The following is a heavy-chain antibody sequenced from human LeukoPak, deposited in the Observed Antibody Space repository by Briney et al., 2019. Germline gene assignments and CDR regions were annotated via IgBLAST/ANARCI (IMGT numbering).Heavy chain of an antibody. CDR2: IWYDGSNK. V-gene: IGHV3-33*08. CDR3: ARAFGVQSNDY. D-gene: IGHD3-10*01. CDR1: GFTFSNHW. J-gene: IGHJ4*02. Sequence: GGSLRLSCVASGFTFSNHWMHWVRQAPGKGLEWVAVIWYDGSNKYYADSVKGRFTISRDNSKNTLYLQMNSLRAEDTAVYYCARAFGVQSNDYWGQGTLVTVSS.